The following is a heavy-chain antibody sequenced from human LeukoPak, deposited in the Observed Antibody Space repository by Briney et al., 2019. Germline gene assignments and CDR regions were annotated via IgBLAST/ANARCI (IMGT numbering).Heavy chain of an antibody. CDR2: IKQDGSEK. CDR3: ATAQLYYYDSSGPPNWYFDL. CDR1: GFTFSSYW. J-gene: IGHJ2*01. V-gene: IGHV3-7*01. Sequence: QPGGSLRLSCAASGFTFSSYWMSWVRQAPGKGLEWVANIKQDGSEKYYVDSVKGRFTISRDNAKNSLYLQMNSLRAEDTAVYYCATAQLYYYDSSGPPNWYFDLWGRGTLVTVSS. D-gene: IGHD3-22*01.